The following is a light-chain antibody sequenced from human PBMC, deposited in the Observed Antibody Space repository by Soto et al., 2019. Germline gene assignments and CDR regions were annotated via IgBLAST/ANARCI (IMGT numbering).Light chain of an antibody. CDR3: QKYKSAPSLT. Sequence: DIQMTQSPSSLSASVGDRVTITCRASQAISNFLAWYQHKPGKVPKLLIYAASTLQSGVPSRFSGSGSGTDFTLTISSLQPEDVATYYCQKYKSAPSLTFGGGTKVEIK. J-gene: IGKJ4*01. CDR1: QAISNF. V-gene: IGKV1-27*01. CDR2: AAS.